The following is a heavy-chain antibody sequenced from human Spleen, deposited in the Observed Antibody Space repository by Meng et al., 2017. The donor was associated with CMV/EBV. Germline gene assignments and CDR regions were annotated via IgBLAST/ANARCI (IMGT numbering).Heavy chain of an antibody. CDR1: GFTFSSYA. V-gene: IGHV3-23*01. D-gene: IGHD6-19*01. J-gene: IGHJ6*02. CDR3: ANIPPHGYSSGWDNYYGMDV. Sequence: GESLKISCAASGFTFSSYAMSWVRQAPGKGLEWVSAISGSGGSTYYADSVKGRFTISRDNSKNTLYLQMNSLRAEDTAVYYCANIPPHGYSSGWDNYYGMDVWGQGTTVTVSS. CDR2: ISGSGGST.